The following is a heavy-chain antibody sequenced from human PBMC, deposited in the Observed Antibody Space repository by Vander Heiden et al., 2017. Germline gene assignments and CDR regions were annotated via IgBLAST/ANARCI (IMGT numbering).Heavy chain of an antibody. J-gene: IGHJ4*02. CDR3: AKVGKGDYFDY. D-gene: IGHD7-27*01. Sequence: EVQLVESGGGLVQPGRSLRLSCAASGFTFDDYAMHWVRQAPGKGMEWASGIRWNMGSVGYADSVNGRFTISRDNAKNSLYLQMNSLRAEDTAVYYCAKVGKGDYFDYWGQGTLVTVSA. CDR2: IRWNMGSV. CDR1: GFTFDDYA. V-gene: IGHV3-9*01.